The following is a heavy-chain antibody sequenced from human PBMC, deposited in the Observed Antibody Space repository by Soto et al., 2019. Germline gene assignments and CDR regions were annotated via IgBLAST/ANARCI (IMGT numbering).Heavy chain of an antibody. CDR1: GGSISSGDYY. Sequence: SETLSLTCTVSGGSISSGDYYWSWIRQPPGKGLEWIGYIYYSGSTYYNPSLKSRVTISVDTSKNQFSLKLSSVTAADTAVYYCASALVVPAARLWFDPSGQATLVTVSS. J-gene: IGHJ5*02. CDR3: ASALVVPAARLWFDP. CDR2: IYYSGST. V-gene: IGHV4-30-4*01. D-gene: IGHD2-2*01.